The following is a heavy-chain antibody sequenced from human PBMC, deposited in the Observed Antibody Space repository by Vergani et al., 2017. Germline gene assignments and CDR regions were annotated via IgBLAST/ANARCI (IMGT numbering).Heavy chain of an antibody. J-gene: IGHJ6*02. CDR2: IYYSGST. V-gene: IGHV4-31*03. Sequence: QVQLQESGPGLVEPSQTLSLTCTVSAGSISNSGFYWSWIRQHPGKGLEWIGYIYYSGSTYYNPSLKSRVTISVDKSKNQFSLKLSSVTAADTAVYYCARDGRDSWYYGMDVWGQGTTVTVSS. D-gene: IGHD2-21*01. CDR1: AGSISNSGFY. CDR3: ARDGRDSWYYGMDV.